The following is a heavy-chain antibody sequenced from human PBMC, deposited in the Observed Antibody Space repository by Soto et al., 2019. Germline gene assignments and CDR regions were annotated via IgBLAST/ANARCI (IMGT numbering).Heavy chain of an antibody. J-gene: IGHJ1*01. V-gene: IGHV4-39*01. CDR2: IYYSGST. CDR3: ASSPGVEQWLEYFQH. Sequence: SETLSLICTVSGGSISSSSYYWGWIRQPPGKGLEWIGSIYYSGSTYYNPSLKSRVTISVDTSKNQFSLKLSSVTAADTAVYYCASSPGVEQWLEYFQHWGQGTLVTVSS. CDR1: GGSISSSSYY. D-gene: IGHD6-19*01.